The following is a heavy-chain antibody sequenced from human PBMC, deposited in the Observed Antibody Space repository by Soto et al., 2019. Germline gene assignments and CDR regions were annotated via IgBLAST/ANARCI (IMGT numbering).Heavy chain of an antibody. D-gene: IGHD5-12*01. CDR1: GDSISSYY. J-gene: IGHJ5*02. V-gene: IGHV4-59*01. CDR2: IYYSGST. CDR3: ARGVATIGP. Sequence: QVQLQESGPRLVKPSETLSLTCTVSGDSISSYYWSWIRQPPGKGLGWIGYIYYSGSTNYNPSLKSRVTISVDTPKNQFSLKLTSVTAADTAVYDCARGVATIGPWGQGTLVTVSS.